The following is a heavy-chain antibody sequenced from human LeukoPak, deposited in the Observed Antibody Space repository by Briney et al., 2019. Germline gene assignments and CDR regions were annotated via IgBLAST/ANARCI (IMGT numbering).Heavy chain of an antibody. Sequence: PGGSLRLSCAASGLTVSSYMSWVRQAPGKGLEWVSVIYSGGSIYYADSVKGRFTISRDKSKNTLYLQMNSLRAEDTAVYYCARPPYGGVDYWGQGTLVTVFS. J-gene: IGHJ4*02. D-gene: IGHD4-23*01. V-gene: IGHV3-66*04. CDR2: IYSGGSI. CDR3: ARPPYGGVDY. CDR1: GLTVSSY.